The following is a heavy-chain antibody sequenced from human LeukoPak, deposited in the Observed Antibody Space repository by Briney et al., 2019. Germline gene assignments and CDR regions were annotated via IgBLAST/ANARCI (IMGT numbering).Heavy chain of an antibody. CDR1: GFTFSSYA. CDR2: ISGSGGST. CDR3: AKEIDESLYSGSYYVGVY. Sequence: PGGSLRLSCAASGFTFSSYAMSWVRQAPGKGLEWVSAISGSGGSTYYADSVKGRFTISRDNSKNTLYLQMNSLRAEDTAVYYCAKEIDESLYSGSYYVGVYWGQGTLVTVSS. V-gene: IGHV3-23*01. J-gene: IGHJ4*02. D-gene: IGHD1-26*01.